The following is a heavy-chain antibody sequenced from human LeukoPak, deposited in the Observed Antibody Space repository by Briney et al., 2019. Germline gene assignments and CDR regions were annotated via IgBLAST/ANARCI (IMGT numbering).Heavy chain of an antibody. D-gene: IGHD3-16*01. CDR3: AGGRGWLIDY. V-gene: IGHV4-59*11. Sequence: PSETLSLTCTVSGGSIRGHYWGWIRQPPGKGLEWIGYIYYSGSTNYNPSLKSRVTISVDTSKNQFSLRLSSVTAADTAVYYCAGGRGWLIDYWGQGTLVTVSS. CDR2: IYYSGST. J-gene: IGHJ4*02. CDR1: GGSIRGHY.